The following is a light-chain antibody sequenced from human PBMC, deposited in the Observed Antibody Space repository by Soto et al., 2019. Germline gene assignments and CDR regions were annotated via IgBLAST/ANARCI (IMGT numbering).Light chain of an antibody. CDR3: QQRTSWPT. CDR1: QSVTSS. Sequence: IVLTQSPATLFLSTGDRAPLSFRASQSVTSSLAWFQQKPGQAPRLLIYDVSRRATAIPARFSGSGSGTDFTLTISSLEPEDFAVYYCQQRTSWPTFGGGTKVDIK. V-gene: IGKV3-11*01. J-gene: IGKJ4*01. CDR2: DVS.